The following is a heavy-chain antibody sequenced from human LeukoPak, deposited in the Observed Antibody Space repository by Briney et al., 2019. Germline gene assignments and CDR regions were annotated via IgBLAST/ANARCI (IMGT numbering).Heavy chain of an antibody. V-gene: IGHV4-34*01. J-gene: IGHJ6*03. CDR2: INHSGST. Sequence: PSETLSLTCAVYGGSFSGYYWSWIRQPPGKGLEWIGEINHSGSTNYNPSLKSRVTISVDTSKNQFSLKLSSATAADTAVYYCARHGPPRGYYYYYMDVWGKGTTVTISS. CDR1: GGSFSGYY. D-gene: IGHD3-10*01. CDR3: ARHGPPRGYYYYYMDV.